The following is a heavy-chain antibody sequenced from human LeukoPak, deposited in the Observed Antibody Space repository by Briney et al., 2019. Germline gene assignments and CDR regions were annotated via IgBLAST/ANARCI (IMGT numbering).Heavy chain of an antibody. Sequence: GGSLRLSCAASGFTFSDYYMSWIHQAPGKGLEWISYISSSGSTIYYADSVKGRFTISRDNVDNVVYLEMNSLGAEDTATYYCARVAVSGPTGWFDSWGQGTLVIVSS. CDR2: ISSSGSTI. V-gene: IGHV3-11*04. CDR3: ARVAVSGPTGWFDS. J-gene: IGHJ5*01. D-gene: IGHD2-8*02. CDR1: GFTFSDYY.